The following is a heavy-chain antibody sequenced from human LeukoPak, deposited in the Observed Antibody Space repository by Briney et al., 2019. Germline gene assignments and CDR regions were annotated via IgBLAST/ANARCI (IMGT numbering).Heavy chain of an antibody. CDR2: INPSGGST. CDR1: GYAFTSYY. D-gene: IGHD1-26*01. Sequence: ASGKVSCKSSGYAFTSYYIHWVRQAPGQGLELMGIINPSGGSTSYAQKFQGRVTMTRDTSTSTVYMELSSLRSEDTVVYYCARDGGIVGYFDYWGQGTLVTVSS. V-gene: IGHV1-46*01. CDR3: ARDGGIVGYFDY. J-gene: IGHJ4*02.